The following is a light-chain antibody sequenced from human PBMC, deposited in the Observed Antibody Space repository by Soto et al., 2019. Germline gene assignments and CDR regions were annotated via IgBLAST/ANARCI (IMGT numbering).Light chain of an antibody. Sequence: QSALTQPASVSGSPGQSITISCTGTSNDVGSYNLVSWYQQHPGKAPKVMIYEVSKRPTEVSNRFSASKSGNTASLTISGLQTEDEAEYYCSSYAGSDTLVFGGGTKVTVL. CDR3: SSYAGSDTLV. CDR1: SNDVGSYNL. V-gene: IGLV2-23*02. J-gene: IGLJ3*02. CDR2: EVS.